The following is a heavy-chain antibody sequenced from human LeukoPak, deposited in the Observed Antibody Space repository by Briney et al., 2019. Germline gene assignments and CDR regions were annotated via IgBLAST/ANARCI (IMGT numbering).Heavy chain of an antibody. CDR1: GGSISSGGYY. V-gene: IGHV4-30-2*01. CDR2: IYHSGST. CDR3: ARPATSSDFWPRHAFDI. J-gene: IGHJ3*02. D-gene: IGHD3-3*01. Sequence: SQTLSLTCTVSGGSISSGGYYWSWIRQPPGKGLEWIGYIYHSGSTYYNPSLKSRVTISVDRSKNQFSLKLSSVTAADTAVYYCARPATSSDFWPRHAFDIWGQGTMVTVSS.